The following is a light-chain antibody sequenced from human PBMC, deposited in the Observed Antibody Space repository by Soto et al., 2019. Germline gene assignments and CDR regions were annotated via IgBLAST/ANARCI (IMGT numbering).Light chain of an antibody. V-gene: IGKV3-20*01. Sequence: EVVLTQSPGTLSLSPGERATLSCRASQSVRNNYLAWYQQKPGQSPKLLIFGSSDRATGIPDRFSGSGSGTDFTLIISRLEPEDFAVDYCQQYGSSPPYTFGQGTKLEIK. CDR1: QSVRNNY. J-gene: IGKJ2*01. CDR2: GSS. CDR3: QQYGSSPPYT.